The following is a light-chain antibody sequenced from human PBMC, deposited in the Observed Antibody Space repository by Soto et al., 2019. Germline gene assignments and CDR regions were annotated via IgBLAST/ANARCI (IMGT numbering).Light chain of an antibody. J-gene: IGLJ1*01. Sequence: QSALTQPPSVSGSPGQSVAISCSGSSSDVGSNNRVSWYQQSPGTAPKLMIYDVTNRPSGVPDCFSGSKSGNTASLTISGLQAEDEADYYCSSFTTSSTYVFGTGTKVTVL. CDR3: SSFTTSSTYV. V-gene: IGLV2-18*02. CDR2: DVT. CDR1: SSDVGSNNR.